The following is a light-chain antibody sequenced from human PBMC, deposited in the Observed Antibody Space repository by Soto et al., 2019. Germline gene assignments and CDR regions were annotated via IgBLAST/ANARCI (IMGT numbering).Light chain of an antibody. CDR2: TSS. J-gene: IGKJ5*01. CDR3: QQSYSNTIS. Sequence: DIRMTQSPSSLSASVGNTVTITCRASQSISSHLNWYQQKPGKAPNLRMYTSSNLQSGVPSRFSGRGYGTALTLTISSLQNEDFETHHCQQSYSNTISFGPGTRLEIK. CDR1: QSISSH. V-gene: IGKV1-39*01.